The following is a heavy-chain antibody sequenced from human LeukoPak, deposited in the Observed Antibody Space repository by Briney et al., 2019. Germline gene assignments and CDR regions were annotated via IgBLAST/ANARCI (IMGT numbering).Heavy chain of an antibody. CDR3: ARGSRLLQQTLDY. Sequence: SETLSLTCAVYGGSLSGYYWSWIRQPPGKGLEWIGEINHSGSTNYNPSLKSRVTISVDTSKNQFSLKLSSVTDADTPVYYCARGSRLLQQTLDYWGQGTLVTGSS. D-gene: IGHD5-24*01. CDR2: INHSGST. J-gene: IGHJ4*02. CDR1: GGSLSGYY. V-gene: IGHV4-34*01.